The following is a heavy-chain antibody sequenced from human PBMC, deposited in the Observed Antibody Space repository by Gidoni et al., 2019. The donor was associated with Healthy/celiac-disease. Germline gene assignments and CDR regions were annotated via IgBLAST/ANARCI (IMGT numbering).Heavy chain of an antibody. J-gene: IGHJ4*02. CDR2: IDWDDDK. V-gene: IGHV2-70*04. CDR1: GFSLSTSGMR. CDR3: ARTPTTVVTPLFDY. D-gene: IGHD4-17*01. Sequence: QVTLKESGPALVKPTQTLTLTCTFSGFSLSTSGMRVSWIRQPPGKALEWLARIDWDDDKFYSTSLKTRLTISKDTSKNQVVLTMTNMDPVDTATYYCARTPTTVVTPLFDYWGQGTLVTVSS.